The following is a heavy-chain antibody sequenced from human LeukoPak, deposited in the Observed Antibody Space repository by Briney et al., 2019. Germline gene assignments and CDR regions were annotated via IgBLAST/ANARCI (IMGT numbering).Heavy chain of an antibody. CDR2: INHSGST. V-gene: IGHV4-34*01. J-gene: IGHJ4*02. CDR1: GVSFSGYY. Sequence: SETLSLTCAVYGVSFSGYYWSWIRQPPGKGLEWIGEINHSGSTNYNPSLKSRVTISVDTSKNQFSLKLSSVTAADTAVYYCASRPIIMVRGVIISDRNLDYWGQGTLVTVSS. D-gene: IGHD3-10*01. CDR3: ASRPIIMVRGVIISDRNLDY.